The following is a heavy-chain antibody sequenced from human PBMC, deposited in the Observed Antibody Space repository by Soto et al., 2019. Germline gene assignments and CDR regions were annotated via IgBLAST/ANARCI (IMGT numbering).Heavy chain of an antibody. D-gene: IGHD2-15*01. CDR2: VTADGGT. V-gene: IGHV3-23*01. J-gene: IGHJ3*02. Sequence: EVQVLESGVGLVQPGGSLRLSCEGSGFTVSSHAMTWIRQAPGKGPEWVSTVTADGGTYYADSVKGRFAMSRDTSENTLYLQMNSLGAEDTAAYYCAPHVSCSGGSCQYDAFAIRGQGTMVTVSS. CDR3: APHVSCSGGSCQYDAFAI. CDR1: GFTVSSHA.